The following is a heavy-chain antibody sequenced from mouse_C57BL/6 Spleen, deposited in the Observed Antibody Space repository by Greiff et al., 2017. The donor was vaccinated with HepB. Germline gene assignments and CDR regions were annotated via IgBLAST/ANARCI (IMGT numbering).Heavy chain of an antibody. V-gene: IGHV1-42*01. CDR3: ARRDGYYSYFDY. CDR2: INPSTGGT. CDR1: GYSFTGYY. J-gene: IGHJ2*01. Sequence: EVQLQQSGPELVKPGASVKISCKASGYSFTGYYMNWVKQSPEKSLEWIGEINPSTGGTTYNQKFKAKATLTVDKSSSTAYMQLKSLTSEDSAVYYCARRDGYYSYFDYWGQGTTLTVSS. D-gene: IGHD2-3*01.